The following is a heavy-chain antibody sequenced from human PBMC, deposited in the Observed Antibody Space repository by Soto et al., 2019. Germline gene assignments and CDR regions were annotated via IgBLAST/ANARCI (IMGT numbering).Heavy chain of an antibody. CDR3: AREGYWSLDY. J-gene: IGHJ4*02. V-gene: IGHV3-74*01. D-gene: IGHD2-15*01. CDR2: VNNDGRFT. CDR1: GFNISTKW. Sequence: EVQLVESGGGLFQPGGSLRLSCAASGFNISTKWMHWVRQTPGKGLVWVSRVNNDGRFTHYADSAKGRFTIFRDNTKNTLYLQMDNLRAEDTAVYYCAREGYWSLDYWGQGTLVTVSS.